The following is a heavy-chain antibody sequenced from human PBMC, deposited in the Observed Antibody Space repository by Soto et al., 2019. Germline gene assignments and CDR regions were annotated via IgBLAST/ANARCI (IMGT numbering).Heavy chain of an antibody. J-gene: IGHJ5*01. V-gene: IGHV3-11*03. CDR1: GFTFSDYY. D-gene: IGHD4-17*01. CDR3: VRYFGDAHPRFDS. CDR2: ISSSSSYT. Sequence: GGSLRLSCAASGFTFSDYYMSWIRQAPGKGLEWVSYISSSSSYTNYADSVKGRFTISRDNAKNSLYLQMNSLRAEDTAVYYCVRYFGDAHPRFDSWDQGTLVTVSS.